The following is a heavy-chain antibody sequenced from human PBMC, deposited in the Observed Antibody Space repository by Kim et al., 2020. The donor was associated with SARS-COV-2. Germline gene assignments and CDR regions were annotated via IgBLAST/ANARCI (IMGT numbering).Heavy chain of an antibody. Sequence: ASVKVSCKASGYTFTSYAMNWVRQAPGQGLEWMGWINTNTGNPTYAQGFTGRFVFSLDTSVSTAYLQISSLKAEDTAVYYCARDRSPIIGYYYYGMDVWGQGTTVTVYS. CDR1: GYTFTSYA. J-gene: IGHJ6*02. V-gene: IGHV7-4-1*02. CDR2: INTNTGNP. D-gene: IGHD3-10*01. CDR3: ARDRSPIIGYYYYGMDV.